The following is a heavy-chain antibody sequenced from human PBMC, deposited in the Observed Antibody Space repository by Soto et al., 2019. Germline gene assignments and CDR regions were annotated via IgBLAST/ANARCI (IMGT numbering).Heavy chain of an antibody. CDR1: GFTFATYA. CDR2: ISGGGGST. Sequence: EVQLLESGGDLVQPGGSLRLSCAASGFTFATYAMSWVRQAPGKGLEWVSSISGGGGSTYYADSVKGRFTISRDNSKSALYLQMNSLRAEDTAVYYCAKDVVIRGPVLRWFDPWGQGTLVTVSS. J-gene: IGHJ5*02. CDR3: AKDVVIRGPVLRWFDP. D-gene: IGHD3-10*01. V-gene: IGHV3-23*01.